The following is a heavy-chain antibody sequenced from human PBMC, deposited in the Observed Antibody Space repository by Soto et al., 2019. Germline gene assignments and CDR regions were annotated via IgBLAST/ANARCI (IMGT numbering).Heavy chain of an antibody. CDR1: GYSFTSYW. Sequence: GESLKISCKGSGYSFTSYWIGWVRQMPGKGLEWMGIIYPGDSDTRYSPSFQGQVTISADKSISTAYLQWSSLKASDTAMYYCARSPDHTYYYDSSGYYLAYWGQGTLVTVSS. CDR2: IYPGDSDT. CDR3: ARSPDHTYYYDSSGYYLAY. J-gene: IGHJ4*02. V-gene: IGHV5-51*01. D-gene: IGHD3-22*01.